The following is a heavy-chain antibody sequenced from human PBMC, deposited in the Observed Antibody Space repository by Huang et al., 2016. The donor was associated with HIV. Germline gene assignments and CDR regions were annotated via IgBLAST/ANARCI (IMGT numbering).Heavy chain of an antibody. CDR2: VFYVGNT. J-gene: IGHJ3*01. CDR1: GGSVNSGYYY. CDR3: ARLPFDYVWGTQRQTALDELDV. V-gene: IGHV4-39*01. Sequence: QLQLQESGPGLVRPSETPSLTCSVSGGSVNSGYYYWGWIRQPPGKGLEWIASVFYVGNTFYNPALRCRGSMSVDTSKKRFSWNLSSVTAADTAVYFCARLPFDYVWGTQRQTALDELDVWGQGTMVTVSS. D-gene: IGHD3-16*01.